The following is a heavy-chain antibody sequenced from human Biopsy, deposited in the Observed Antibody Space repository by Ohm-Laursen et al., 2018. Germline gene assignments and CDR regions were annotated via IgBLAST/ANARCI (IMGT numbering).Heavy chain of an antibody. Sequence: GTLSLTCNVSGGSISSYYWGWIRQSPGKGLEWIGFIFYSGSTYYNPSLKSRTTISVDSSKNQFSLRLRSVTAADTAVYYCARGGNGYNYVTPGTWFDPWGRGTPVTVSS. CDR2: IFYSGST. CDR3: ARGGNGYNYVTPGTWFDP. V-gene: IGHV4-59*01. J-gene: IGHJ5*02. D-gene: IGHD5-24*01. CDR1: GGSISSYY.